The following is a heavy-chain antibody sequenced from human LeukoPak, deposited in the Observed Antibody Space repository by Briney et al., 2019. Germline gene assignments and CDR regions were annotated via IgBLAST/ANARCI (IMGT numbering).Heavy chain of an antibody. V-gene: IGHV3-23*01. J-gene: IGHJ4*02. D-gene: IGHD6-6*01. CDR3: ARDSLARPLGY. Sequence: GGSLRLSCAASGFTFSSYVMSWVRQAPGKGLEWVSGISGSGGSTNYTDSVKGRFTISRDNSKNTLYLQMNSLRAEDTAVYYCARDSLARPLGYWGQGTLVTVSS. CDR1: GFTFSSYV. CDR2: ISGSGGST.